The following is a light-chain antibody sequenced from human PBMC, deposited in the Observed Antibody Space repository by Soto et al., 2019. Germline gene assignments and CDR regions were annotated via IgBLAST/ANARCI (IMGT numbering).Light chain of an antibody. V-gene: IGLV7-46*01. CDR3: LLSYTAAYWV. J-gene: IGLJ3*02. CDR2: DSS. Sequence: QAVVTQEPSLTVSPGGTVTLTCGSSTGAVTSGHSPFWFQQKPGQAPRTLISDSSNRLSWTPTRFSGSLLEGKAALTLSGAQPEDEADYYCLLSYTAAYWVFGGGTKLTVL. CDR1: TGAVTSGHS.